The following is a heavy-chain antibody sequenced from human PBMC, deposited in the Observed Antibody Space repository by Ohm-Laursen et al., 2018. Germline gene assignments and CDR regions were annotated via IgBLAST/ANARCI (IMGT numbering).Heavy chain of an antibody. D-gene: IGHD2-2*01. J-gene: IGHJ6*02. V-gene: IGHV3-74*01. CDR2: INSDGSDT. CDR3: ARVSCSSTSCSAYYYGMDV. Sequence: SLRLSCAAPGFTFSSYAMSWVRQAPGKGLVWVSRINSDGSDTSYADSVKGRFTISRDNAKNSLYLQMNSLRAEDTAVYYCARVSCSSTSCSAYYYGMDVWGQGTTVTVSS. CDR1: GFTFSSYA.